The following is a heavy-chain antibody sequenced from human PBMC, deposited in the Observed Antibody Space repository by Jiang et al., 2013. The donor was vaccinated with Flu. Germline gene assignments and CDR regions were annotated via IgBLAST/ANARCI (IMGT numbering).Heavy chain of an antibody. CDR2: IYWDDDK. V-gene: IGHV2-5*02. CDR3: AHSYDSSGSQDAEYFQH. Sequence: TLTLTCIFSGFSLNTIGEGVAWIRQPPGKALEWLALIYWDDDKRYSPSLKSRLTITKDTSKNQVVLTMTNMDPVDTATYYCAHSYDSSGSQDAEYFQHWGQGTLVTVSS. D-gene: IGHD3-22*01. J-gene: IGHJ1*01. CDR1: GFSLNTIGEG.